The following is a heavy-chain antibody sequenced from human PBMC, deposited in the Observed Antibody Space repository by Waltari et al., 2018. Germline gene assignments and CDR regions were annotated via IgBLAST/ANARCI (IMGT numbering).Heavy chain of an antibody. CDR3: AREYSNYVGYFDY. J-gene: IGHJ4*02. D-gene: IGHD4-4*01. Sequence: QLQLQEPGSGLVKPSQTLSLTCAVSGGSLSSGGYSWSWIRQPPGKGLEWIGYIYHSGSTYYNPSLKSRVTISVDRSKNQFSLKLSSVTAADTAVYYCAREYSNYVGYFDYWGQGTLVTVSS. V-gene: IGHV4-30-2*01. CDR2: IYHSGST. CDR1: GGSLSSGGYS.